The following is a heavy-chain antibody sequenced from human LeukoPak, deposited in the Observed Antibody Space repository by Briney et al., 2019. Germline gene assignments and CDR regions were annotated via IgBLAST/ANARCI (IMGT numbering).Heavy chain of an antibody. Sequence: SSETLSLTCSVSGGSISSLYWSWIRQPPGKGLEWIGYISDSGRTNYNPSLNSQVTLSVATSKNQFSLKLSSVAGADTAVYYCTRTRVGFCSGGGCYRFFDYWGRGTLVIVSS. CDR1: GGSISSLY. D-gene: IGHD2-15*01. V-gene: IGHV4-4*09. CDR2: ISDSGRT. J-gene: IGHJ4*02. CDR3: TRTRVGFCSGGGCYRFFDY.